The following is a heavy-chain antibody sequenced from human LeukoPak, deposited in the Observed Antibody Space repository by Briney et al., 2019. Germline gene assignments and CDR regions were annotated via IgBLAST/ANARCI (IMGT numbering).Heavy chain of an antibody. CDR3: ARAPKFSSGALDY. CDR1: GGTFSSYA. D-gene: IGHD3-22*01. CDR2: IIPIFGTA. V-gene: IGHV1-69*13. J-gene: IGHJ4*02. Sequence: GASVNVPCKASGGTFSSYAISWVRQAPGQGLEWMGGIIPIFGTANYAQKFQGRVTITADESTSTAYMELSSLRSEDTAVYYCARAPKFSSGALDYWGQGTLVTVSS.